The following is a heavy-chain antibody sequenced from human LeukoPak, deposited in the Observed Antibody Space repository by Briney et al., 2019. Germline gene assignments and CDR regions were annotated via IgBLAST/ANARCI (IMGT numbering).Heavy chain of an antibody. Sequence: ASVKVSCKASGYTFTGYYMHWVRQATGQGLEWMGWMNPNSGNTGYAQKFQGRVTMTRNTSISTAYMELSSLRSEDTAVYYCAAVRWTNWFDPWGQGTLVTVSS. CDR2: MNPNSGNT. D-gene: IGHD5-24*01. CDR1: GYTFTGYY. J-gene: IGHJ5*02. V-gene: IGHV1-8*02. CDR3: AAVRWTNWFDP.